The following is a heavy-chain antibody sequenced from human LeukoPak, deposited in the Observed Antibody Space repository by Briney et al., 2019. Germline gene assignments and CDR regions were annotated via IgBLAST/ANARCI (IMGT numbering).Heavy chain of an antibody. V-gene: IGHV4-39*01. CDR1: GGSISNSSYY. J-gene: IGHJ4*02. Sequence: SETLSLICAVSGGSISNSSYYWGWIRQPPGKGLEWIGSMYYSGSTYYNPSLKSRATISVDTSKNQFSLKLSSVTAADTAVYYCARHVRMGTINPSYWGQGTLVTVFS. D-gene: IGHD5-24*01. CDR3: ARHVRMGTINPSY. CDR2: MYYSGST.